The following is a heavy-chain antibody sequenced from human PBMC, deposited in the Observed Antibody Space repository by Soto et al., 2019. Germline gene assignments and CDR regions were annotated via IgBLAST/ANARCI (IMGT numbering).Heavy chain of an antibody. CDR3: ARNYGDYKNYFEY. CDR1: GGSISRSHNF. V-gene: IGHV4-39*01. CDR2: IFYRGTT. J-gene: IGHJ4*02. D-gene: IGHD4-17*01. Sequence: QLQLQESGPGLVKPAETLSLTCTVTGGSISRSHNFCGRFRQPHGKGLVLIGSIFYRGTTYNNPSLNSRVTPSVDTSKNQFSLQLNSVTAADTAVYYCARNYGDYKNYFEYWGQGTLVNVSS.